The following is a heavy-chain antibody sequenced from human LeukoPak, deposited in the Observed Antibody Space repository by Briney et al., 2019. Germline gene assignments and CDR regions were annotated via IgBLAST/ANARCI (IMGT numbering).Heavy chain of an antibody. CDR1: GFPFSRYA. CDR3: ARGATVTKYFDY. Sequence: GGSQRLSCTASGFPFSRYAKHGVRDAPGKGLVCVAVISYDGSNKYCTDPVRGRFTISIDKSKNTLYLQMNSLRAEDTAVYYCARGATVTKYFDYWGQGTLVTVSS. V-gene: IGHV3-30*04. CDR2: ISYDGSNK. J-gene: IGHJ4*02. D-gene: IGHD4-17*01.